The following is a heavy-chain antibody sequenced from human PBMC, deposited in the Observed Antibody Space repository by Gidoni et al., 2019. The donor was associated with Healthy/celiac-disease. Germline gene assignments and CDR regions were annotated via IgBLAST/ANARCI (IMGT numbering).Heavy chain of an antibody. CDR2: IRYDGSNK. CDR1: GFTFGSYG. V-gene: IGHV3-30*02. J-gene: IGHJ3*02. Sequence: QVQLVESGGGVVQPGGSLRLSCAASGFTFGSYGMHWVRQAPGKGLEWVAFIRYDGSNKYYADSVKGRFTISRDNSKNTLYLQMNSLRAEDTAVYYCAKESSRGGQGAFDIWGQGTMVTVSS. D-gene: IGHD3-10*01. CDR3: AKESSRGGQGAFDI.